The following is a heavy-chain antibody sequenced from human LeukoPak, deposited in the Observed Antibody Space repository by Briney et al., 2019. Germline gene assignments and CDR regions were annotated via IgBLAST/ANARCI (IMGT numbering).Heavy chain of an antibody. J-gene: IGHJ4*02. V-gene: IGHV4-34*01. D-gene: IGHD1-26*01. CDR3: ARHEYSGSYHTDY. CDR2: FSYNGRT. CDR1: GGSFSGYY. Sequence: SETLSLTCAVYGGSFSGYYWSWIRQPPGKGLEWTGSFSYNGRTFYNPSLKSRVTISVDTSKNQFSLRLSSVTAADTAVYYCARHEYSGSYHTDYWGQGTLVTVSS.